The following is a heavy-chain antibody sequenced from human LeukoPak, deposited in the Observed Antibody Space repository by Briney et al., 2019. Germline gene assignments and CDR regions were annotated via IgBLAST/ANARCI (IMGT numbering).Heavy chain of an antibody. CDR1: GFTFSDHY. CDR3: ARGRSHDILTGYSRYYYYYGMDV. D-gene: IGHD3-9*01. Sequence: GGSLILSCAASGFTFSDHYMDWVRQAPGKGLEWVGRTRNKANSYTTEYAASVKGRFTISRDDSKNSLYLQMNSLKNEDTAVYYCARGRSHDILTGYSRYYYYYGMDVWGQGTTVTVSS. V-gene: IGHV3-72*01. J-gene: IGHJ6*02. CDR2: TRNKANSYTT.